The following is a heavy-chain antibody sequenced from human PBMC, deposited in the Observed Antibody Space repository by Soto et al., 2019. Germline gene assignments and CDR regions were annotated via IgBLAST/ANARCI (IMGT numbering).Heavy chain of an antibody. CDR3: ARGTYRSKTDFDY. V-gene: IGHV3-11*01. CDR1: GFTFSDYY. D-gene: IGHD6-13*01. Sequence: GVLRLSCAASGFTFSDYYMTWIRQAPGSGLEWVSYISSSSGTISYANSVKGRFTISRDNAQNSLYLQMTSLRAEDTAVYYCARGTYRSKTDFDYWGQGTLVTVSS. J-gene: IGHJ4*02. CDR2: ISSSSGTI.